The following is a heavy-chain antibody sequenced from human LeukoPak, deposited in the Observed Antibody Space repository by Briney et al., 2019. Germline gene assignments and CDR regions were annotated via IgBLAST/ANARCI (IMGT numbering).Heavy chain of an antibody. Sequence: SETLSLTCTVSGYSISSGYYWGWIRQPPGKGLEWIGSIYHSGSTNYNPSLKSRVTISVDTSKNQFSLKLSSVTAADTAVYYCAREAAYCGGDCRPELDAFDIWGQGTMVTVSS. D-gene: IGHD2-21*02. CDR2: IYHSGST. CDR1: GYSISSGYY. CDR3: AREAAYCGGDCRPELDAFDI. V-gene: IGHV4-38-2*02. J-gene: IGHJ3*02.